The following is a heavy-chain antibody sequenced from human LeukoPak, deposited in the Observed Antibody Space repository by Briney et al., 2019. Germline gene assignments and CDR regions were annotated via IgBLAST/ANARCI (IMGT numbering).Heavy chain of an antibody. Sequence: GGSLRLSCAASGFTFSSHWMHWVRQAPGKGLEWVSSISSSKSYIFYADSVKGRFTISRDNAKNSLYLEMTSLRAEDTAVYYCASGSPAGDYWGQGTLVTVSS. V-gene: IGHV3-21*01. CDR1: GFTFSSHW. J-gene: IGHJ4*02. D-gene: IGHD1-26*01. CDR2: ISSSKSYI. CDR3: ASGSPAGDY.